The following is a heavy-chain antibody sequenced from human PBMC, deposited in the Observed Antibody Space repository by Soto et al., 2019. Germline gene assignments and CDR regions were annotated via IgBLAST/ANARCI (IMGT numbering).Heavy chain of an antibody. J-gene: IGHJ6*02. CDR2: INYSGST. CDR3: ARGVVYRDVGLAYGMDV. D-gene: IGHD3-22*01. V-gene: IGHV4-34*01. CDR1: GESFSNRY. Sequence: SETLSLTCAVYGESFSNRYWTWIRQSPGKGLEWVGEINYSGSTRYNWSLGSRVTISVDTSKNQFSLMVTSVTAEDTAVYHCARGVVYRDVGLAYGMDVWGQGTTVTVSS.